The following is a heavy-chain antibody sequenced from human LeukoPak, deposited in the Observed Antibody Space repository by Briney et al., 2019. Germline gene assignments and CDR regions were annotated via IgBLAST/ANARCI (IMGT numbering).Heavy chain of an antibody. CDR2: ISNFGDII. CDR3: AKDATAVVGTVYMDV. D-gene: IGHD6-13*01. CDR1: GFTFSNYA. V-gene: IGHV3-48*03. Sequence: GGSLRLSCAASGFTFSNYAMSWVRQAPGKGLEWISHISNFGDIIHYADSVEGRFTISRDNAKNSLYLQMDSLRAEDTAVYYCAKDATAVVGTVYMDVWGKGTTVTISS. J-gene: IGHJ6*03.